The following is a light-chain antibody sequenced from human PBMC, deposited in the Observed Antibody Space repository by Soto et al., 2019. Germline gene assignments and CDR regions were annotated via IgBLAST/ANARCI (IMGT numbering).Light chain of an antibody. CDR2: SYD. CDR1: SSNIGINT. Sequence: QLVLTQPPSASGTPGQRVTISCSGSSSNIGINTVTWYQQLPGTSPKLLIYSYDQRPSGVPDRFSGSKSGSSASLAISGLQSDDAADYYCAAWDDSLNGVVFGGGTKLTVL. J-gene: IGLJ2*01. CDR3: AAWDDSLNGVV. V-gene: IGLV1-44*01.